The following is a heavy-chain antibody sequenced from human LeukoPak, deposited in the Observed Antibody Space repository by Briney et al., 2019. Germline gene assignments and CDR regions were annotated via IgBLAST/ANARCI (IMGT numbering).Heavy chain of an antibody. CDR1: GFTFSSYA. D-gene: IGHD1-26*01. CDR2: ISGSGGST. Sequence: WGSLRLSCAASGFTFSSYAMRWVRQAPGKGLEWVSAISGSGGSTYYADSVKGRFTISRDNSKNTLYLQMNSLRVEDTAVYYCARLVGDRTIYDYWDQGTLVTVSS. J-gene: IGHJ4*02. V-gene: IGHV3-23*01. CDR3: ARLVGDRTIYDY.